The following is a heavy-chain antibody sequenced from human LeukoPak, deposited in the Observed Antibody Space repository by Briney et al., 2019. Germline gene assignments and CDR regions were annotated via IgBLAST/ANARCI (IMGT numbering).Heavy chain of an antibody. CDR3: ARVLLAEPTRYAPYDFWSGYYYYYYYYGMDV. V-gene: IGHV3-23*01. CDR2: ISGSGGST. D-gene: IGHD3-3*01. CDR1: GFTFSSYA. Sequence: QAGGSLRLSCAASGFTFSSYAMSWVRQAPGKGLEWVSAISGSGGSTYYADSVKGRFTISRANSNNTLYLQMTSLRAEDTAVYYCARVLLAEPTRYAPYDFWSGYYYYYYYYGMDVWGQGTTVTVSS. J-gene: IGHJ6*02.